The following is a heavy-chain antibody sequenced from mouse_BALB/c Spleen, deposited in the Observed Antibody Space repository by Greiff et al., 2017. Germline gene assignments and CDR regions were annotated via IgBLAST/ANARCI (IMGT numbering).Heavy chain of an antibody. J-gene: IGHJ3*01. CDR2: IDPANGNT. D-gene: IGHD2-14*01. V-gene: IGHV14-3*02. CDR1: GFNIKDTY. CDR3: ARGYYRYDDGAWFAY. Sequence: EVKLMESGAELVKPGASVKLSCTASGFNIKDTYMHWVKQRPEQGLEWIGRIDPANGNTKYDPKFQGKATITADTSSNTAYLQLSSLTSEDTAVYYCARGYYRYDDGAWFAYWGQGTLVTVSA.